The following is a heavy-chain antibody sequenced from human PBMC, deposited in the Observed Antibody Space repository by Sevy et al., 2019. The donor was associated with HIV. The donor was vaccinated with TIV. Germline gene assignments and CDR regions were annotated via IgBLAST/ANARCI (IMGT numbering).Heavy chain of an antibody. CDR1: GDSVSSIRTS. V-gene: IGHV6-1*01. Sequence: SQTLSLTCAISGDSVSSIRTSWNWIRQSPSRGLEWPGRTYYRSKWYNDYATSVKSRITINADTSKNQVSLQLNSVTPEDTAVYYCAERTNDVFYYGMDVWGQGTTVTVSS. CDR2: TYYRSKWYN. J-gene: IGHJ6*02. CDR3: AERTNDVFYYGMDV.